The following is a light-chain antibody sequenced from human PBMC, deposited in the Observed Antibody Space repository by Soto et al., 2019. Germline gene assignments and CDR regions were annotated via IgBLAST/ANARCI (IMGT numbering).Light chain of an antibody. Sequence: EIVLTQSPATLSLSPGERATLSCRASQSVSSYLAWYQQKPGQAPRLLIYDASNRATGIPARFSGSESGTDFTLTISSLEPEDLAVYYCQQRSNWPPVTFGQGTRLEIK. J-gene: IGKJ5*01. CDR2: DAS. V-gene: IGKV3-11*01. CDR3: QQRSNWPPVT. CDR1: QSVSSY.